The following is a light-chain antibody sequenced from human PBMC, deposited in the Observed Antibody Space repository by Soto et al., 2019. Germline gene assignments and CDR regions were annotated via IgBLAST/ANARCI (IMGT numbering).Light chain of an antibody. CDR1: QSVSIT. CDR2: GAS. Sequence: EIVMTQSPATLSVSPGERATLSCRPSQSVSITLAWSQQKPGQAPTLLIYGASSRAPGIPPRFSGSGSGTEFTLTLSALQSEDFAVYYCQHYNNWPPLTSGHGTRLENK. V-gene: IGKV3-15*01. CDR3: QHYNNWPPLT. J-gene: IGKJ5*01.